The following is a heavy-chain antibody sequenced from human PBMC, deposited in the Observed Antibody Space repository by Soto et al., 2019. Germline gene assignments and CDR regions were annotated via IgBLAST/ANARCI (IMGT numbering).Heavy chain of an antibody. V-gene: IGHV3-23*01. D-gene: IGHD3-22*01. CDR1: GFTFNKYA. Sequence: GGSLRLSCVTSGFTFNKYAMTWVRQAPGEGLQWVSVISGSGGSTYYADSVKGRFTISRDNSKNTLFLQMNSLRAEDTAVFYCARVRGEYYFDAAGSIIDYWAQGTLVTVSS. CDR2: ISGSGGST. CDR3: ARVRGEYYFDAAGSIIDY. J-gene: IGHJ4*02.